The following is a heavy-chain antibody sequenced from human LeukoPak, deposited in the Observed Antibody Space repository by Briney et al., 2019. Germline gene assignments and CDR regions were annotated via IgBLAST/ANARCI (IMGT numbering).Heavy chain of an antibody. CDR3: TGNYYGSGSYADFDY. D-gene: IGHD3-10*01. Sequence: GRSLRLSCAASGFTFSSYAMHWVRQAPGKGLEWVAVISYDGSNKYYADSVKGRFTISRDNAKNSLYLQMNSLRAEDTAVYYCTGNYYGSGSYADFDYWGQGTLVTVSS. CDR1: GFTFSSYA. CDR2: ISYDGSNK. J-gene: IGHJ4*02. V-gene: IGHV3-30*04.